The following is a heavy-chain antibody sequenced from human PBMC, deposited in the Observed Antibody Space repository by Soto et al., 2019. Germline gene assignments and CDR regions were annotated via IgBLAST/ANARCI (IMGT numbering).Heavy chain of an antibody. CDR2: ISGPGGST. Sequence: EVQVLESGGDLVQPGGSLRLSCAASGFTFSSYAMSWVRQAPGKGLEWVSGISGPGGSTYYADSVKGRFTISRDDSENTLYLQMNSLIAEDTALYYCAKNSGWYLTRQNYYYHMDVWGQGTTVTVSS. CDR3: AKNSGWYLTRQNYYYHMDV. CDR1: GFTFSSYA. J-gene: IGHJ6*02. D-gene: IGHD6-19*01. V-gene: IGHV3-23*01.